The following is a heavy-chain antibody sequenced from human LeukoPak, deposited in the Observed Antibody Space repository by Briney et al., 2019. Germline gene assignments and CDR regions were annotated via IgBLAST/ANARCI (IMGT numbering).Heavy chain of an antibody. D-gene: IGHD6-25*01. CDR3: ARARGRLNYMDV. CDR2: INHSGST. CDR1: EFTFSSY. Sequence: PGGSLRLSCAGSEFTFSSYMNWVRQPPGKGLEWIGEINHSGSTNYNPSLKSRVTISLDTSKNQFSLKLRSVTAADTAVYYCARARGRLNYMDVWGKGTTVTVSS. V-gene: IGHV4-34*01. J-gene: IGHJ6*03.